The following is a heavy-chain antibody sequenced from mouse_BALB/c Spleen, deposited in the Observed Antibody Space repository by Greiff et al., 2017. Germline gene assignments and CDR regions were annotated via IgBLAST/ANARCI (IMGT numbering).Heavy chain of an antibody. D-gene: IGHD2-4*01. V-gene: IGHV1-12*01. CDR2: IYPGNGDT. CDR3: ARGNYDSHWYFDV. Sequence: LQQPGAELVKPGASVKMSCKASGYTFTSYNMHWVKQTPGQGLEWIGAIYPGNGDTSYNQKFKGKATLTADKSSSTAYMQLSSLTSEDSAVYYCARGNYDSHWYFDVWGAGTTVTVSS. J-gene: IGHJ1*01. CDR1: GYTFTSYN.